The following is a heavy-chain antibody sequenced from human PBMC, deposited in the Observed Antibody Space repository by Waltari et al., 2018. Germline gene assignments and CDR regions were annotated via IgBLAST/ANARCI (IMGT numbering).Heavy chain of an antibody. J-gene: IGHJ4*02. CDR3: VVGSSFDY. Sequence: AEVKKPGESLKISCEVSGYSFTTTWIGWVRQMPGKGLEWMGIIYPGDSDTRYSPSFQGQVTISADKSINTAYLQWSTLKASDTAMYYCVVGSSFDYWGQGTLVTVSS. CDR1: GYSFTTTW. V-gene: IGHV5-51*01. CDR2: IYPGDSDT. D-gene: IGHD3-10*01.